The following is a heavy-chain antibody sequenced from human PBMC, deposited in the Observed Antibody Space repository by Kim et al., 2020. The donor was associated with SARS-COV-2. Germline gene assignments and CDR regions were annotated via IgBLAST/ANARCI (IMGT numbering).Heavy chain of an antibody. V-gene: IGHV4-4*02. CDR1: GGSISTSNW. J-gene: IGHJ5*02. CDR2: INQSGTT. D-gene: IGHD3-22*01. Sequence: SETLSLTCAVSGGSISTSNWWSWVRQPPGKGLEWIGEINQSGTTNYNPSLGRRVSILVDKSKNQFSLKVTSVTAADTAVYFCARNHYDGTASSNWFDPWGRGTLVTVSS. CDR3: ARNHYDGTASSNWFDP.